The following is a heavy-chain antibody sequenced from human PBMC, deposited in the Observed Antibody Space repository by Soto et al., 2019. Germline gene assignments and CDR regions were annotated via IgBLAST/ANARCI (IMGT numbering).Heavy chain of an antibody. J-gene: IGHJ4*02. D-gene: IGHD3-16*01. CDR1: GYAFTGHY. CDR2: INPDDGGT. Sequence: AASVKVSCKASGYAFTGHYIHWVRQAPGQGPECLGWINPDDGGTKYAPKFQGRVTMARDTSISTVYMELSSLTSDDTAVYYCTRSRTLPFDYWGQGTLVTVSS. V-gene: IGHV1-2*02. CDR3: TRSRTLPFDY.